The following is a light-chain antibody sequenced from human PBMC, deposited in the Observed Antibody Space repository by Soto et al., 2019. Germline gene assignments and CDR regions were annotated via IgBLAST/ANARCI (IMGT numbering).Light chain of an antibody. CDR1: QSVGRT. J-gene: IGKJ2*01. CDR3: QQYNQWPPYT. V-gene: IGKV3-15*01. Sequence: EIVMTQSPATLSVSPGERATLFCRASQSVGRTLAWYQQKPGQSPRLLVYGASTRANGTPARFSGSGSGTEFTLTISSLQSEDVEVYYCQQYNQWPPYTFGQGTKVEIK. CDR2: GAS.